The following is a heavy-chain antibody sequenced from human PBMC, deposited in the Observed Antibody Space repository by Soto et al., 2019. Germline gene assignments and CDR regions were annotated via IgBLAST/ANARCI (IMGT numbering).Heavy chain of an antibody. CDR2: IYPGDSDT. J-gene: IGHJ6*02. CDR1: GYSFASYW. V-gene: IGHV5-51*01. D-gene: IGHD3-16*02. Sequence: GASLNISCKGSGYSFASYWIGWVRQMPGKGLELMGIIYPGDSDTKYSPSFQGQVTMSVDKSISTAYLQWSSLKASDTAMYYCSRHRYTRGRTDNDMDVGGQGTTVTVSS. CDR3: SRHRYTRGRTDNDMDV.